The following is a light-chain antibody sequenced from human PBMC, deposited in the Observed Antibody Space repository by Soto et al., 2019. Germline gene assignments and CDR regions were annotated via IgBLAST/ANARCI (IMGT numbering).Light chain of an antibody. J-gene: IGKJ1*01. Sequence: VVLTQSTISLPFTPGEPASMSCMARQNLLHTNGINYLHWYLQKPGQSPQLLIYLGSHRASGVPDRFSGSGSGTEYTLRISRVEAEDVGIYYCMQALQKPSTFGQGGKVDTK. CDR1: QNLLHTNGINY. CDR3: MQALQKPST. CDR2: LGS. V-gene: IGKV2-28*01.